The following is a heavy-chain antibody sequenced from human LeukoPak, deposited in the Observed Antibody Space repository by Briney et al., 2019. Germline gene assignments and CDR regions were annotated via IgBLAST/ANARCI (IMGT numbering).Heavy chain of an antibody. CDR1: GFTFSSYG. V-gene: IGHV3-30*03. J-gene: IGHJ4*02. Sequence: PGGSLRLSCAASGFTFSSYGMHWVRQAPGKGLEWVAVISYDGSNKYYADSVEGRFTISRDNSKNTLYLQMNSLKTEDTAVYYCTTGIRGDCGQGTLVTVSS. CDR3: TTGIRGD. CDR2: ISYDGSNK.